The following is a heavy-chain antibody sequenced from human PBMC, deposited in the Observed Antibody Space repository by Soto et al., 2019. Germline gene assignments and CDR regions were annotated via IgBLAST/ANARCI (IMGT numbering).Heavy chain of an antibody. J-gene: IGHJ6*02. CDR3: ARAQWSSGWSNYYYYYGMDV. Sequence: GGSLILSCAASGFTFSSYCMHWVRQAPGKGLEWVAVIWYDGSNKYYADSVKGRFTISRDNSKNTLYLQMNSLRAEDTAVYYCARAQWSSGWSNYYYYYGMDVWGQGTTVTVSS. CDR2: IWYDGSNK. D-gene: IGHD6-19*01. V-gene: IGHV3-33*01. CDR1: GFTFSSYC.